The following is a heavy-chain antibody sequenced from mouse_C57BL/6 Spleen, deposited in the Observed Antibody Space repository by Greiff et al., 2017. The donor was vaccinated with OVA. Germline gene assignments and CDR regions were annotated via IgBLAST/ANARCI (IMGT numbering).Heavy chain of an antibody. CDR2: INPNNGGT. CDR1: GYTFTDYN. Sequence: VQLNESGPELVKPGASVKIPCKASGYTFTDYNMDWVKQSPGKSLEWIGDINPNNGGTIYNQKFKGKATLTVDKSSSTAYMELRSLTAEDTAAYYCARRDGAMDYWGQGTSVTVSS. V-gene: IGHV1-18*01. CDR3: ARRDGAMDY. D-gene: IGHD2-3*01. J-gene: IGHJ4*01.